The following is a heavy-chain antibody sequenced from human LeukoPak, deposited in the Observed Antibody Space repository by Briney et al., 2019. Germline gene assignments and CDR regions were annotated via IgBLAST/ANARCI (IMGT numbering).Heavy chain of an antibody. V-gene: IGHV1-18*01. CDR3: ARDLGYCSSTSCYYFDY. J-gene: IGHJ4*02. CDR1: GYTFTSYG. CDR2: ISAYNGNT. D-gene: IGHD2-2*01. Sequence: GASVKVSCKASGYTFTSYGISWVRQAPGQGLEWMGWISAYNGNTNYAQKLQGRVTMTTDTSTSTAYMELRSLRSDDTAVYYCARDLGYCSSTSCYYFDYWGQGTLVTVSS.